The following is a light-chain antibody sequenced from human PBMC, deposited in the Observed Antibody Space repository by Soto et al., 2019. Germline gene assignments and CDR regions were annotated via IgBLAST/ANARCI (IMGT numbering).Light chain of an antibody. Sequence: QPVLTQPASVSASPGQSITISCTGTSSDIGAYNSVSWYQQHPGKAPQLMIYDVSYRPSGISSRFSGSKSGNTASLAISGLQADDDADYYCASYTSARIRVFGGGTKVTVL. J-gene: IGLJ2*01. CDR1: SSDIGAYNS. CDR2: DVS. CDR3: ASYTSARIRV. V-gene: IGLV2-14*03.